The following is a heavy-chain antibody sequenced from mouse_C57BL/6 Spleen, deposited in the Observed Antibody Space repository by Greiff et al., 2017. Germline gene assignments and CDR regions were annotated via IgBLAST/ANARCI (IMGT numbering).Heavy chain of an antibody. D-gene: IGHD2-2*01. Sequence: EVQLQQSGPELVKPGASVKISCKASGYSFTGYYMNWVKQSPEKSLEWIGEINPSTGGTTYNQKFKAKATLTVDKSSSTAYMQLKSLTSEDSAVYYCARIYYGYLYYAMDYWGQGTSVTVSS. CDR2: INPSTGGT. J-gene: IGHJ4*01. CDR1: GYSFTGYY. CDR3: ARIYYGYLYYAMDY. V-gene: IGHV1-42*01.